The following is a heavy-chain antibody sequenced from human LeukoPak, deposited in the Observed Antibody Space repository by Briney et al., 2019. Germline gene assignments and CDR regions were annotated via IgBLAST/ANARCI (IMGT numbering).Heavy chain of an antibody. CDR2: ITSSGNR. D-gene: IGHD4-17*01. J-gene: IGHJ4*02. CDR3: AKGDYGDCY. CDR1: GFTFSNYA. Sequence: GGSLRLSCAASGFTFSNYAMAWVRQAPGKGLEWVSSITSSGNRYYADSVKGRFTISRNNSKNTVYMQMTSLRAEDTAVYYCAKGDYGDCYWGQGTLVTVSS. V-gene: IGHV3-23*01.